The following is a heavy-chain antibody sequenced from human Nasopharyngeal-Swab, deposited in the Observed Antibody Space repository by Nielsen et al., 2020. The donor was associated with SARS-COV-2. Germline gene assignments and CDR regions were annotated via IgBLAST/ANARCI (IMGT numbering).Heavy chain of an antibody. J-gene: IGHJ4*02. CDR2: ISYDGSNK. V-gene: IGHV3-30*03. Sequence: GESLKISCAASGFTFSSYGMHWVRQAPGKGLEWVAVISYDGSNKYYADSVKGRFTISRDNSKNTLYLQMNSLRAEDTAVYYCARAGNYYFEYWCQGTLVTVSS. CDR3: ARAGNYYFEY. CDR1: GFTFSSYG. D-gene: IGHD1-7*01.